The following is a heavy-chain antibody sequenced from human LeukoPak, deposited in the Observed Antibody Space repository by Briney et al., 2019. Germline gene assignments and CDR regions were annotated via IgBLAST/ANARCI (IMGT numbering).Heavy chain of an antibody. CDR1: GGSISSYY. D-gene: IGHD3-22*01. J-gene: IGHJ5*02. CDR3: ARPGGKDSSGYYYNWFDP. Sequence: SETLSLTCTVSGGSISSYYWSWIRQPPGKGLEWIGYIYYSGSTNYNPSLKSRVTISVDTSKNQFSLKLSSVTAADTAVYYCARPGGKDSSGYYYNWFDPWGQGTLVTVSS. CDR2: IYYSGST. V-gene: IGHV4-59*12.